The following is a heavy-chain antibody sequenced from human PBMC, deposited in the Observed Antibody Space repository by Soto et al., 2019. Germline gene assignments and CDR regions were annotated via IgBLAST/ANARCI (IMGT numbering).Heavy chain of an antibody. D-gene: IGHD3-10*01. Sequence: EVQLLESGGGLVQPGGSLRLSCAASGFTFTSYTMNWVRQAPGKGLEWVSAISGSGGSTYYADSVKGLFTISRDNSKNTLYLQMNSLRAEDTAVYYCASGPYYFDYWGQGTLVTVSS. CDR2: ISGSGGST. J-gene: IGHJ4*02. CDR3: ASGPYYFDY. CDR1: GFTFTSYT. V-gene: IGHV3-23*01.